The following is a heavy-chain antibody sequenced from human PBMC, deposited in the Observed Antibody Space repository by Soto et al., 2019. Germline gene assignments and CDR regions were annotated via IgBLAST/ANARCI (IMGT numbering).Heavy chain of an antibody. Sequence: ETLSLTCTVSGGSISSYYWSWIRQPPGKGLEWIGYIYYSGSTNYNPSLKSRVTISVDTSKNQFSLKLSSVTAADTAVYYCARHQYYDFWSGYANWFDPWGQGTLVTVSS. D-gene: IGHD3-3*01. J-gene: IGHJ5*02. V-gene: IGHV4-59*08. CDR1: GGSISSYY. CDR3: ARHQYYDFWSGYANWFDP. CDR2: IYYSGST.